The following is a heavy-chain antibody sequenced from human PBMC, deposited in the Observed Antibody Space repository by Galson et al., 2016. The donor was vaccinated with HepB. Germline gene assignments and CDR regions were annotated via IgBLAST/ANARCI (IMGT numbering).Heavy chain of an antibody. CDR3: ARGQGILPGGVPKEYYYGMDV. Sequence: SLRLSCAASGFIVTRNYMSWVRQAPGKGLEWVSVIYSGGSTHYAASVKGRFPISRDESKNTVYVHMDSLRAEDTAVYYCARGQGILPGGVPKEYYYGMDVWGQGTTVTVSS. D-gene: IGHD2/OR15-2a*01. J-gene: IGHJ6*02. CDR2: IYSGGST. V-gene: IGHV3-66*01. CDR1: GFIVTRNY.